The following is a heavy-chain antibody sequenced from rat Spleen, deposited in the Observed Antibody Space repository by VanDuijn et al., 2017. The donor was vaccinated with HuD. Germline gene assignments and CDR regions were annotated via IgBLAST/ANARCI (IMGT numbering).Heavy chain of an antibody. CDR1: GFTFSSYW. Sequence: EVHLVETGGGLVLPGRSLKLSCVASGFTFSSYWMYWIRQAPGKGLEWISSINPDGGSTYYPDSVKGRFTISRDNAENTLYLQMNSLRSEDTATYYCARRGDFDYWGQGVMVTVSS. CDR3: ARRGDFDY. CDR2: INPDGGST. J-gene: IGHJ2*01. D-gene: IGHD4-3*01. V-gene: IGHV5-58*01.